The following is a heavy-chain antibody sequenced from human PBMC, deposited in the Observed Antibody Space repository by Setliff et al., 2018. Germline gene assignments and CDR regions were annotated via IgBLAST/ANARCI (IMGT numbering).Heavy chain of an antibody. J-gene: IGHJ4*02. D-gene: IGHD2-15*01. CDR2: IYTKGGT. CDR1: GGSMTDFF. CDR3: ARGLNTESWTPLY. Sequence: KTSETLSLTCSVAGGSMTDFFWHWFRRPPGKGLEWIGYIYTKGGTNYSPSLKSRVTMSVDRSRNQFSLTLSSVSAADMAVYYCARGLNTESWTPLYWSPGTLVTVSS. V-gene: IGHV4-4*08.